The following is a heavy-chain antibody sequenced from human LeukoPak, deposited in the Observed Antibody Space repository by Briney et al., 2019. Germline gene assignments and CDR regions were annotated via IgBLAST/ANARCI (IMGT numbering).Heavy chain of an antibody. J-gene: IGHJ4*02. CDR1: GFTFSNAW. D-gene: IGHD3-22*01. Sequence: GGSLRLSCAASGFTFSNAWMSWVRQAPGKGLEWVGRIKSKTDGGTTDYAAPVKGRFTISRDDSKNTLYLQMNSLKTEDRAVYYCTTFSMIVVVITDWGKGTLVTVSS. CDR3: TTFSMIVVVITD. CDR2: IKSKTDGGTT. V-gene: IGHV3-15*01.